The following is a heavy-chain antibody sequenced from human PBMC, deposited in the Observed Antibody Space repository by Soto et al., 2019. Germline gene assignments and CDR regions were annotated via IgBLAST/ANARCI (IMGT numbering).Heavy chain of an antibody. J-gene: IGHJ4*02. Sequence: PVGSLRLSCAASGFTFDNYAMHWVRQAPGKGLEWVSGISWNSESIGYADSVKGRFTISRDNAKKSLYLQMNSLRDDDTALYYCAKIPYGSGSFHFDSWGQGTLVTVSS. V-gene: IGHV3-9*01. D-gene: IGHD3-10*01. CDR2: ISWNSESI. CDR3: AKIPYGSGSFHFDS. CDR1: GFTFDNYA.